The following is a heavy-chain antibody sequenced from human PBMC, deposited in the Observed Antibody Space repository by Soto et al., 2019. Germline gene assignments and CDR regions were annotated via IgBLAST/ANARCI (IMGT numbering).Heavy chain of an antibody. CDR1: GYTFTTYG. D-gene: IGHD3-16*01. CDR2: ISGYDGHT. CDR3: AREGETPYYYYGLDV. J-gene: IGHJ6*02. Sequence: QVQLVQSGAEVRKPGASVKVSCKASGYTFTTYGISWVRQAPGQGLEWLGWISGYDGHTKYAQKFQGRIIMTTDTTTSTVYKDLRSLRSDDTAVYYCAREGETPYYYYGLDVWGQGTTVPVSS. V-gene: IGHV1-18*01.